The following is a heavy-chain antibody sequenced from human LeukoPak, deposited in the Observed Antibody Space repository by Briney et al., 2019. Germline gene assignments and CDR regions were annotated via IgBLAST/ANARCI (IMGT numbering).Heavy chain of an antibody. Sequence: ASVKVSCKASGYTFTSYGISWVRQAPGQGLEWMGWISAYNGNTNYAQKLQGGVTMTTDTSTSTAYMELRSLRSGDTAVYYCARDTSSSGCRYYYFGMDVWGQGTTVSVSS. V-gene: IGHV1-18*01. CDR3: ARDTSSSGCRYYYFGMDV. CDR1: GYTFTSYG. J-gene: IGHJ6*02. CDR2: ISAYNGNT. D-gene: IGHD6-19*01.